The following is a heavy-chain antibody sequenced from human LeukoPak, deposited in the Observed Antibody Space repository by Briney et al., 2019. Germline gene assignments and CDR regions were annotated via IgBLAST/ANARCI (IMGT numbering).Heavy chain of an antibody. D-gene: IGHD4-17*01. Sequence: VASVKVSCKASGYTFTGYYMHWVRQAPGQGLEWMGWINPNSGGTNYAQKFQGRVTMTRDTSISTAYMELSRLRSDDTAVYYCARVRYGDCPGIDYWGQGTLVTVSS. CDR2: INPNSGGT. V-gene: IGHV1-2*02. CDR3: ARVRYGDCPGIDY. J-gene: IGHJ4*02. CDR1: GYTFTGYY.